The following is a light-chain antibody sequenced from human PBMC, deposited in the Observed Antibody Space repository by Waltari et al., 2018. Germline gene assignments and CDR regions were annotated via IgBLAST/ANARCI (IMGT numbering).Light chain of an antibody. J-gene: IGKJ5*01. V-gene: IGKV1D-13*01. CDR3: QQFYNSPIT. CDR2: DAS. Sequence: AIQLTQSPSSLPASVGARVTFTCRASRGISSALAWYQQKPGKAPKFLIYDASTLGSGVPSRFSGSGSGTDFTLTISSLQPEDFATYYCQQFYNSPITFGQGTRLEIK. CDR1: RGISSA.